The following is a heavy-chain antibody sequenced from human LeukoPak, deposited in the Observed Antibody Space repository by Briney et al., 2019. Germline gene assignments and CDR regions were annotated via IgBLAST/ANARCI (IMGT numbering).Heavy chain of an antibody. Sequence: GGSLRLSCAASGFTFTSYAMSWVRQAPGKGLGWVSLISGSGGTTYYADSVKGRFTISRDNSKNTQHLEMNSLRAEDTAIYYCAASGYATGWFPTRVDYWGQGTLVTVSS. CDR3: AASGYATGWFPTRVDY. J-gene: IGHJ4*02. CDR2: ISGSGGTT. V-gene: IGHV3-23*01. D-gene: IGHD6-19*01. CDR1: GFTFTSYA.